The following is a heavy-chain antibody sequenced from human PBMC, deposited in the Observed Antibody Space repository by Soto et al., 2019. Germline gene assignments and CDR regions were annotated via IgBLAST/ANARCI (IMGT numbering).Heavy chain of an antibody. J-gene: IGHJ4*02. CDR3: ASSSPFHY. D-gene: IGHD6-6*01. CDR1: GGSFSPNY. V-gene: IGHV4-39*01. CDR2: IYYSGNT. Sequence: SETLSLTCTVSGGSFSPNYWAWIRQPPGRGPEWIGSIYYSGNTYYKPSLKSRVSISIDTSRNQFSLKLTSVTVADTGVYYCASSSPFHYWGPGILVTVSS.